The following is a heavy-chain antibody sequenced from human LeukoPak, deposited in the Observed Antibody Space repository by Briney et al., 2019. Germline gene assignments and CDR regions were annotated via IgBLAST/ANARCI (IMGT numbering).Heavy chain of an antibody. V-gene: IGHV3-23*01. CDR1: GFTFSSYS. D-gene: IGHD2-15*01. J-gene: IGHJ4*02. Sequence: TGGSLRLSCAASGFTFSSYSMSWVRQAPGKGLEWVSAISGSGDSTYYADSVKARFIIFRDNPKNTLYLQMNSLRAGDAAVYYCAKAPVTTCSGAYCYPFDYWSQGTLVTVSS. CDR2: ISGSGDST. CDR3: AKAPVTTCSGAYCYPFDY.